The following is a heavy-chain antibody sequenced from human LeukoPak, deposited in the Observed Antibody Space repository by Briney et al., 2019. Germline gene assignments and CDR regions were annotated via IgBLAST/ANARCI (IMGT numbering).Heavy chain of an antibody. J-gene: IGHJ5*02. D-gene: IGHD2-21*01. CDR2: VTPRSGGI. CDR1: GYTFTDHY. Sequence: ASVKVSCKASGYTFTDHYIHWLRQAPGQGLEWMGWVTPRSGGINYAQDFQGRITMTRDMSLNTAYMELSRLRSDDTAVYYCVRDYCVGDCFKNWFDLWGQGTLVTVSS. CDR3: VRDYCVGDCFKNWFDL. V-gene: IGHV1-2*02.